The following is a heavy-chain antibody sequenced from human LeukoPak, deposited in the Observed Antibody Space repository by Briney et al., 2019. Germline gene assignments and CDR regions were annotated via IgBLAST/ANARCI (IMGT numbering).Heavy chain of an antibody. V-gene: IGHV4-59*12. D-gene: IGHD2-2*01. CDR2: IYYSGST. J-gene: IGHJ5*02. CDR1: GGSIGSFY. Sequence: SETRSLTCIVVGGSIGSFYWGWIRQPPGKRLGWIGYIYYSGSTYYNPSLKSRVTISVDTSKTQSSLKLSSVTAVDTAVYYCARELFDGFHQGFDPWGQGTLVTVSS. CDR3: ARELFDGFHQGFDP.